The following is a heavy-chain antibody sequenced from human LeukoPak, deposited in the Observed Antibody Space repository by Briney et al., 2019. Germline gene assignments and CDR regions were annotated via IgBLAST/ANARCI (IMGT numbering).Heavy chain of an antibody. CDR2: IYYSGST. CDR1: GGSISSSSYY. D-gene: IGHD3-10*01. Sequence: SETLSLTCTVSGGSISSSSYYWSWIRQPPGKGLEWIGYIYYSGSTNYNPSLKSRVTISVDTSNNQFSLKLSSVTAADTAVYYCARANLASGRFLDYWGQGTLVTVSS. CDR3: ARANLASGRFLDY. J-gene: IGHJ4*02. V-gene: IGHV4-61*05.